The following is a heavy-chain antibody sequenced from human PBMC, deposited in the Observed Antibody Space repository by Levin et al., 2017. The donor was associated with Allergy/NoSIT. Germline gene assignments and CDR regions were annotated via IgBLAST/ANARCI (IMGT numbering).Heavy chain of an antibody. CDR3: TGERAGTTVDY. J-gene: IGHJ4*02. CDR1: GGSISSSSYY. V-gene: IGHV4-39*01. CDR2: IYYSGST. Sequence: SETLSLTCTVSGGSISSSSYYWGWIRQPPGKGLEWIGSIYYSGSTYYNPSLKSRVTVSVDTSKNQFSLKLSSVTAADTSIYYCTGERAGTTVDYWGQGTLVTVSS. D-gene: IGHD1-1*01.